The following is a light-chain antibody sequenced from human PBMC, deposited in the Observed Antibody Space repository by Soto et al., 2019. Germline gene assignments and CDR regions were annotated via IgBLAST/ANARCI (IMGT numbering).Light chain of an antibody. CDR1: QSISSSY. V-gene: IGKV3-20*01. J-gene: IGKJ1*01. CDR3: QQYDRSPWT. CDR2: GAS. Sequence: EIVLTQSPGTLSLSPGERATLSCRASQSISSSYLAWYQRKPGQAPRLLIYGASDRATGIPDRFSGSGSGTDFTLTISRLEPEDFAVYYCQQYDRSPWTFGQGTKVEIK.